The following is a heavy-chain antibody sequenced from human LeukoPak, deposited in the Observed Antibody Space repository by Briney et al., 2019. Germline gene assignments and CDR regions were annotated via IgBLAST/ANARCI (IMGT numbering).Heavy chain of an antibody. Sequence: GGSLRLSCAASGFVFGDYGMHWVRQAPGKGLEWVALISYDGNNKDYADSVKGRLTISRDNSQNTLYLETNSLRPEDAAVYYCARGRSPDYWYFDLWGRGTLVTVSS. CDR1: GFVFGDYG. CDR3: ARGRSPDYWYFDL. V-gene: IGHV3-30-3*01. CDR2: ISYDGNNK. J-gene: IGHJ2*01.